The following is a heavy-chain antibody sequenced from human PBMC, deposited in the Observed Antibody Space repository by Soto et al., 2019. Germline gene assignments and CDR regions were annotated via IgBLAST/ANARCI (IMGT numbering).Heavy chain of an antibody. CDR1: GFTFSTYA. CDR2: ISYDGNNT. V-gene: IGHV3-30-3*01. J-gene: IGHJ4*02. Sequence: QVQLVESGGGVVQPGRSVRLSCAASGFTFSTYAMHWVRQAPGKGLEWVALISYDGNNTYYADSVKGRFTISRDNSKNTLYLQMNSLRPEDTAVYYCARDTVIVGHRTADYWGQGTLVTVSS. CDR3: ARDTVIVGHRTADY. D-gene: IGHD4-4*01.